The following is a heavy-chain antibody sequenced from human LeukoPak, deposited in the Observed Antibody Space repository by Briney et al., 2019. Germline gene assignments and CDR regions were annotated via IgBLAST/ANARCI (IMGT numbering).Heavy chain of an antibody. CDR3: ARDYYDSSGYQSTADY. D-gene: IGHD3-22*01. CDR1: GFTFSSYE. Sequence: PGGSLRLSCAASGFTFSSYEMNWVRQAPGKGLEWVSYISSSGSTIYYADSVKGRFTISRDNAKNSLYLQMNSLRAEDTAVYYCARDYYDSSGYQSTADYWGQGTLVTVSS. CDR2: ISSSGSTI. J-gene: IGHJ4*02. V-gene: IGHV3-48*03.